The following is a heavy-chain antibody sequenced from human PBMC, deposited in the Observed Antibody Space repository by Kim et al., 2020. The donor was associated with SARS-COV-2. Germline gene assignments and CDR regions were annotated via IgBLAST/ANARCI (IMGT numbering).Heavy chain of an antibody. J-gene: IGHJ4*02. CDR3: AKEGWITMVRGVHFDY. CDR2: ISGSGGST. CDR1: GFTFSSYA. Sequence: GGSLRLSCAASGFTFSSYAMSWVRQAPGKGLEWVSAISGSGGSTYYADSVKGRFTISRDNSKNTLYLQMNSLRAEDTAVYYCAKEGWITMVRGVHFDYWGQGTLVTVSS. V-gene: IGHV3-23*01. D-gene: IGHD3-10*01.